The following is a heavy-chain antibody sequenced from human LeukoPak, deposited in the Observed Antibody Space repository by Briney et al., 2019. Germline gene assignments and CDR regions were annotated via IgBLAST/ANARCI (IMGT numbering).Heavy chain of an antibody. D-gene: IGHD5/OR15-5a*01. CDR3: AREPSGNFGQLVSSAEYFQH. J-gene: IGHJ1*01. CDR1: GFTFSNYA. CDR2: ISFDGDNE. V-gene: IGHV3-30-3*01. Sequence: PGGSLRLSCATSGFTFSNYAIHWVRQAPGKGLEWVADISFDGDNEYYADSVRGRFMIARDDSKNTVYLQMNSLTIEDTAVHYCAREPSGNFGQLVSSAEYFQHWGQGTRVTVSS.